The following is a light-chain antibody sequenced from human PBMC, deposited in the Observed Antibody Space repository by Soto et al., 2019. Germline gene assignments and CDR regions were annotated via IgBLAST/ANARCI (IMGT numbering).Light chain of an antibody. J-gene: IGKJ2*01. CDR1: QSMSIY. V-gene: IGKV1-39*01. CDR3: QQTYTTPYT. CDR2: AAS. Sequence: DIQVTQSPSALSASVGDRVTITCRASQSMSIYLNWYQQKPEKAPKLLIFAASSLQSGVPSRFSGSGSGTDFILTFDSLQPEDFATYYCQQTYTTPYTFGQGTKLEI.